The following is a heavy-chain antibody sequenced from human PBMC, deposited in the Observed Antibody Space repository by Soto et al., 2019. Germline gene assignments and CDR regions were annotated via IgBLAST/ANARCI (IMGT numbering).Heavy chain of an antibody. Sequence: ASVKVSCKASGYTFTGYYMHWVRQAPGQGLEWMGWINPNSGGTNYAQKFQGRVTMTRDTSISTAYMELSRLRSDDTAVYYCARKPAAMRWAYYYYYGMDIWGQGTMVTVSS. D-gene: IGHD2-2*01. CDR1: GYTFTGYY. CDR3: ARKPAAMRWAYYYYYGMDI. CDR2: INPNSGGT. V-gene: IGHV1-2*02. J-gene: IGHJ6*02.